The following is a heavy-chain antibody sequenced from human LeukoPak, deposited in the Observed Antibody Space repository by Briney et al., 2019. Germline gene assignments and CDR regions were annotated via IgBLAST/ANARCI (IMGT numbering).Heavy chain of an antibody. J-gene: IGHJ4*02. CDR2: IFPSGGEI. CDR1: GFTVSGDY. V-gene: IGHV3-53*01. D-gene: IGHD2-8*02. Sequence: GGSLRLSCAVSGFTVSGDYMSWVRQAPGKGLAWVSSIFPSGGEIHYADSVRGRFTISRDNSKSTLSLQMNSLRAEDTAIYYCATYRQVLLPFESWGQGTLVAVSS. CDR3: ATYRQVLLPFES.